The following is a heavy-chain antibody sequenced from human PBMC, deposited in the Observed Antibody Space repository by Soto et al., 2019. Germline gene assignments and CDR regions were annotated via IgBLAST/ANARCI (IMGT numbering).Heavy chain of an antibody. CDR3: ARGPAQFDP. CDR1: GGSFSSLV. Sequence: SVKVSCKASGGSFSSLVISWLRQAPGQGPEWMGGINPMLGVANFAQTFQDRVTITADESTTTAYMELSSLRSEDTAVYYCARGPAQFDPWGQGTLVTVSS. CDR2: INPMLGVA. J-gene: IGHJ5*02. V-gene: IGHV1-69*10. D-gene: IGHD2-2*01.